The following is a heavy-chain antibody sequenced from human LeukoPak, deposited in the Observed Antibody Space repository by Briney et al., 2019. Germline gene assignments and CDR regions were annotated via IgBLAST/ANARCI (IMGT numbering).Heavy chain of an antibody. CDR1: GGSISSYY. V-gene: IGHV4-59*01. Sequence: SETLSLTCTVSGGSISSYYWSWIRQPPGKGLEWIGYIYYSGSTNYNPSLKSRATISVDTSKNQFSLKLSSVTAADTAVYYCARVTPDDYYDYWGQGTLVTVSS. J-gene: IGHJ4*02. CDR3: ARVTPDDYYDY. CDR2: IYYSGST.